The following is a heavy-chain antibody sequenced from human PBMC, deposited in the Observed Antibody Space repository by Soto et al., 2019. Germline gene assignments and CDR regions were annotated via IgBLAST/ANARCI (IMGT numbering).Heavy chain of an antibody. CDR3: TPQYSGSYFDY. CDR2: IKSKTDGGTT. V-gene: IGHV3-15*01. D-gene: IGHD1-26*01. CDR1: GFTFSNAW. J-gene: IGHJ4*02. Sequence: VGSLRLSCAASGFTFSNAWMSWVRQAPGKGLEWVGRIKSKTDGGTTDYAAPVKGRFTISRDDSKNTLYLQMNSLKTEDTAVYYCTPQYSGSYFDYWGQGTLVTVSS.